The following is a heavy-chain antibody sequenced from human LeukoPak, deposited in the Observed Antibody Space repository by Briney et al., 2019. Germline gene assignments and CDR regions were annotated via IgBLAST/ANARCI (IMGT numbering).Heavy chain of an antibody. CDR3: ARDLNGIAARPY. J-gene: IGHJ4*02. Sequence: ASVKVSCKASGYTFTGYYMHWVRQAPGQGLEWMGWINPNSGGTNYAQKFQGRVTMTRDTSISTAYMELSRLRSDDTAVYYCARDLNGIAARPYWGQGTLVTVSS. D-gene: IGHD6-6*01. CDR2: INPNSGGT. CDR1: GYTFTGYY. V-gene: IGHV1-2*02.